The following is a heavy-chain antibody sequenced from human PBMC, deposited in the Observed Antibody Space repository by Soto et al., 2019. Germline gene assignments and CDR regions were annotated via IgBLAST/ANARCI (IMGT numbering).Heavy chain of an antibody. CDR1: GDSVSSNSAA. D-gene: IGHD6-19*01. J-gene: IGHJ4*02. CDR3: ARGVAVAGVPFDY. CDR2: TYYRSKWYN. V-gene: IGHV6-1*01. Sequence: SQTLSLTCAISGDSVSSNSAAWNWIRQSLSRGLEWLGRTYYRSKWYNDYAVSVKSRITINPDTSKNQFSLQLNSVTPEDTAVYYCARGVAVAGVPFDYWGQGTLVTVSS.